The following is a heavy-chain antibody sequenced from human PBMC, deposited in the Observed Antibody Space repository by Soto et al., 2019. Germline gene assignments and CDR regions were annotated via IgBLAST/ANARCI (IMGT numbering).Heavy chain of an antibody. Sequence: EVQILESGGCLVQPGGSLRLPCAASGFTFSSYAMYWVRQAPGKGLSWVSGISDSGTGTYYADSVTGRFPISRDNSTNTVYLKMKSLRAEDTAVYYCAKDHTVVVRDAFNIWGQGTMVNVSS. CDR2: ISDSGTGT. CDR1: GFTFSSYA. V-gene: IGHV3-23*01. D-gene: IGHD3-22*01. J-gene: IGHJ3*02. CDR3: AKDHTVVVRDAFNI.